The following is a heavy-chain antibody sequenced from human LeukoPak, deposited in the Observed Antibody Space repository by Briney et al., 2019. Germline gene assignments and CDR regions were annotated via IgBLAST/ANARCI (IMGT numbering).Heavy chain of an antibody. D-gene: IGHD6-13*01. J-gene: IGHJ4*02. V-gene: IGHV1-18*01. CDR2: ISAYNGNT. CDR1: GYTFTSYG. Sequence: GASVKVSCKASGYTFTSYGISWVRRAPGQGLEWMGWISAYNGNTNYAQKLQGRVTMTTDTSTSTAYMELRSLRSDDTAVYYCARDPGSIRSSWSGVAVDYWGQGTLVTVSS. CDR3: ARDPGSIRSSWSGVAVDY.